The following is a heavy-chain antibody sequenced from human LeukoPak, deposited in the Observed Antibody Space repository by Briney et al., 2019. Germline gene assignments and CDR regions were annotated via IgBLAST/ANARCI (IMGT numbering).Heavy chain of an antibody. CDR2: INPNSGGT. J-gene: IGHJ4*02. D-gene: IGHD3-22*01. V-gene: IGHV1-2*02. CDR1: GGTFSSYA. CDR3: ARLPYYYDSSGSY. Sequence: GASVKVSCKASGGTFSSYAISWVRQAPGQGLEWMGWINPNSGGTNYAQKFQGRVTMTRDTSISTAYMELSRLRSDDTAVYYCARLPYYYDSSGSYWGQGTLVTVSS.